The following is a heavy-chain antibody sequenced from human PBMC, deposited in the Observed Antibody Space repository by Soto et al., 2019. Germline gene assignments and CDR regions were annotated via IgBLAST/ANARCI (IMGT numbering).Heavy chain of an antibody. D-gene: IGHD3-10*01. V-gene: IGHV3-74*01. CDR2: IKSDGSST. J-gene: IGHJ6*02. CDR1: GFTFSTFW. Sequence: EMQLVESGGGLVQPGGSLRLSCAASGFTFSTFWMHWVRQAPVKGLMWVSRIKSDGSSTSNADSVKGRFTISRDNAKNTLYLQMNSLRGEDTAVYYCVRDRDTYGSGMMDVWGLGTTVTVSS. CDR3: VRDRDTYGSGMMDV.